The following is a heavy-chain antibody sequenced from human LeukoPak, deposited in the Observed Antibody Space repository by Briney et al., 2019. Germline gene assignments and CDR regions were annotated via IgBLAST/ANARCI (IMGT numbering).Heavy chain of an antibody. V-gene: IGHV3-48*02. Sequence: GGSLRLSCAASGFTFSTYSMNWVRQAPGRGLDWVSYISSGSSTIFYADSVKGRFTISRDNAQNSLYLQMNSLRDEDTAVYYCARDQGSLYYFDYWGQGTLVTVSS. CDR1: GFTFSTYS. CDR3: ARDQGSLYYFDY. CDR2: ISSGSSTI. D-gene: IGHD1-26*01. J-gene: IGHJ4*02.